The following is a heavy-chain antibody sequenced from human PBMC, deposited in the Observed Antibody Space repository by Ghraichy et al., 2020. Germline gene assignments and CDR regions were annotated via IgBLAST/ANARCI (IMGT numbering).Heavy chain of an antibody. Sequence: GGSLRLSCETSGFTFSNFGMHWVRQAPGKGLELVAVIWYDGTKRFYSDSVKGRFTISRDNSQNTLYLQMDSLRPEDTAVYYCARSSTFIVAAPTVIQSSGMDVWGQGTAVIVSS. CDR2: IWYDGTKR. V-gene: IGHV3-33*01. CDR1: GFTFSNFG. D-gene: IGHD2-2*02. CDR3: ARSSTFIVAAPTVIQSSGMDV. J-gene: IGHJ6*02.